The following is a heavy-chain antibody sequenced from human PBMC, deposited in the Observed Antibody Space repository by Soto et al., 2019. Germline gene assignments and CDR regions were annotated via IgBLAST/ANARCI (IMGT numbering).Heavy chain of an antibody. V-gene: IGHV4-59*08. Sequence: SETLSLTCSLSGGAIGGYYCSWIRQPPWKALEWIGYVSYSGSTDYHPSLKSRVSISIDTSKNQFSLKMISVTAAETAVYYCARHGSDSGWFFFDPSGQGALLPLSS. J-gene: IGHJ5*02. CDR1: GGAIGGYY. D-gene: IGHD6-19*01. CDR3: ARHGSDSGWFFFDP. CDR2: VSYSGST.